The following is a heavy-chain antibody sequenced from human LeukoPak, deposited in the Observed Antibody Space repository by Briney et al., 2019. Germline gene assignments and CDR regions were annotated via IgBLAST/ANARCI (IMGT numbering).Heavy chain of an antibody. V-gene: IGHV3-72*01. J-gene: IGHJ4*02. CDR3: TRVLTTDRGWYTFEF. CDR2: GPARNKPNSCST. Sequence: GGSLRLSCEGSGFTFSDHHMDWVRQAPGMGLEWVGRGPARNKPNSCSTPYAASVRGRFTISRDDSKNSLYLQINSLRTEDTAMYYCTRVLTTDRGWYTFEFWGQGVLVTVSS. CDR1: GFTFSDHH. D-gene: IGHD6-19*01.